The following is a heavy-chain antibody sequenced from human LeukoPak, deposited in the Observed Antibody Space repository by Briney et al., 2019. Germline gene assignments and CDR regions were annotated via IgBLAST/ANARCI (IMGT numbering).Heavy chain of an antibody. CDR2: IIPIFGIA. CDR1: GGTFSSYA. Sequence: SVKVSCTASGGTFSSYAISWVRQAPGQGLEWMGRIIPIFGIANYAQKFQGRVTITADKSTSTAYMELSSLRSEDTAVYYCARDLTYYDSSGYPSYGMDVWGQGTTVTVSS. CDR3: ARDLTYYDSSGYPSYGMDV. V-gene: IGHV1-69*04. J-gene: IGHJ6*02. D-gene: IGHD3-22*01.